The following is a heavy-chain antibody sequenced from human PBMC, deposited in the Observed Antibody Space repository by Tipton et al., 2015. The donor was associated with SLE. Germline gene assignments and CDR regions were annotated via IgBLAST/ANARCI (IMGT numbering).Heavy chain of an antibody. V-gene: IGHV1-2*04. J-gene: IGHJ6*02. CDR1: GYTFTYYY. CDR3: ARKSASWSMDL. CDR2: INPNSGGT. Sequence: QSGPEVRKPGASVKVSCKASGYTFTYYYIYWVRQAPGQGLEWVGRINPNSGGTKFPQKSQGWVTMTRDTSISTAYLELSSLGSEGAAVYYCARKSASWSMDLWGQGNSVAVSS.